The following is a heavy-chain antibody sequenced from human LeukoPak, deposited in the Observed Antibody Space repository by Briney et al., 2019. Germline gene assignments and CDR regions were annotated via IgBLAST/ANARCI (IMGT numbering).Heavy chain of an antibody. CDR2: ISYDGSNK. CDR3: ASLGQGGSSDSYY. D-gene: IGHD1-26*01. J-gene: IGHJ4*02. Sequence: GSLRLSCAASGFTFSSYAMHWVRQAPGKGLEWVAVISYDGSNKYYADSVKGRFTISRDNSKNTLYLQMNSLRAEDTAVYYCASLGQGGSSDSYYWGQGTLVTVSS. V-gene: IGHV3-30-3*01. CDR1: GFTFSSYA.